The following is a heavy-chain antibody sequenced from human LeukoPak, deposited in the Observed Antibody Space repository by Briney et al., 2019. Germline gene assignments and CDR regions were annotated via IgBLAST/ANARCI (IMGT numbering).Heavy chain of an antibody. Sequence: GGSLRLSCSASGFTFSGHPMHWVRQAPGKGLEYVSTVTHNGGSTYYADSMKVRFTISRDNSKNTLHLQMGSLRTDDTGVYYCVKGTPDGTFDNWGQGTLVTVSS. CDR2: VTHNGGST. D-gene: IGHD2-2*01. CDR1: GFTFSGHP. J-gene: IGHJ4*02. CDR3: VKGTPDGTFDN. V-gene: IGHV3-64D*09.